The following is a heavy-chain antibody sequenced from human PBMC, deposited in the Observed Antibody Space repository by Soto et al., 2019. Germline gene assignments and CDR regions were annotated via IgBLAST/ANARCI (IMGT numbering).Heavy chain of an antibody. CDR2: INHSGST. CDR3: ARGSTYSGSYYYGMDV. D-gene: IGHD1-26*01. Sequence: SETLSLTCAVYGGSFSGYYWSWIRQPPGKGLEWIGEINHSGSTNYNPSLKSRVTISVDTSKNQFSLKLSSVTAADTAVYYCARGSTYSGSYYYGMDVWGQGTTVTVSS. CDR1: GGSFSGYY. J-gene: IGHJ6*02. V-gene: IGHV4-34*01.